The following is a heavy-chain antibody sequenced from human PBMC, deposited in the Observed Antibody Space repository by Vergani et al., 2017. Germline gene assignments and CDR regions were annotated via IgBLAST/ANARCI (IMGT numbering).Heavy chain of an antibody. D-gene: IGHD4-17*01. J-gene: IGHJ4*02. V-gene: IGHV4-4*03. CDR2: IYHSGTT. Sequence: QMQLQESGPGLVKPPGTLSLTCAVSGGSVSSSSLWSWVRQPPGKGLEWIGEIYHSGTTNFNPSLKSRVTMSIDKSKNQFSLKLNAVTAADTAVYYCTRGYGDYGAYWGQGILVTVSS. CDR3: TRGYGDYGAY. CDR1: GGSVSSSSL.